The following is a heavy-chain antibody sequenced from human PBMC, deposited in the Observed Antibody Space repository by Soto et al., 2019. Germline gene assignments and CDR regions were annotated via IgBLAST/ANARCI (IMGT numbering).Heavy chain of an antibody. J-gene: IGHJ3*02. D-gene: IGHD4-17*01. CDR2: ISAYNGNT. V-gene: IGHV1-18*01. CDR3: ARDRTVTTPGLRAFDI. Sequence: ASVKVSCKASGYTFTSYAMHWVRQAPGQGLEWMGWISAYNGNTNYAQKLQGRVTMTTDTSTSTAYMELRSLRSDDTAVYYCARDRTVTTPGLRAFDIWGQGTMVAVSS. CDR1: GYTFTSYA.